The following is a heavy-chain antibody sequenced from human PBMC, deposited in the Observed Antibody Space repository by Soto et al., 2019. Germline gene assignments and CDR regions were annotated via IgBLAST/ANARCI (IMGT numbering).Heavy chain of an antibody. CDR3: ARVLYYYDSSGYYGGADAFDI. J-gene: IGHJ3*02. V-gene: IGHV4-61*05. Sequence: SETLSLTCTVSGGSISSSNYYWGWIRQPPGRGLEWIGYIYYSGSTNYNPSLKSRVTISVDTSKNQFSLKLSSVTAADTAVYYCARVLYYYDSSGYYGGADAFDIWGQGTMVTVSS. D-gene: IGHD3-22*01. CDR1: GGSISSSNYY. CDR2: IYYSGST.